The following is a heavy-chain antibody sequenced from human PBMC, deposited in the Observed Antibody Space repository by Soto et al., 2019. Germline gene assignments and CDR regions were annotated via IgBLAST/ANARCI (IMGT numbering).Heavy chain of an antibody. D-gene: IGHD4-17*01. Sequence: GGSLRLSCAASGFTFSSYAMSWVRQAPGKGLEWVSAISGSGGSTYYAESVKGRFTISRDNSKNMLYLQMNSLRAEDTAVYYCAKDLITVTTYYYYYYGMDVWGQGTTVTVSS. CDR3: AKDLITVTTYYYYYYGMDV. V-gene: IGHV3-23*01. CDR2: ISGSGGST. J-gene: IGHJ6*02. CDR1: GFTFSSYA.